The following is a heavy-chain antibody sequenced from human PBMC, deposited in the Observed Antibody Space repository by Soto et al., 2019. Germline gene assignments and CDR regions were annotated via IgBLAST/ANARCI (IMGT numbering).Heavy chain of an antibody. CDR3: ARALTGPDYYYYYMDV. Sequence: EVQLLESGGGLVKPGGSLRLSCAASGFTFSSYSMNWVRQAPGKGLEWVSSISSSSSYIYYADSVKGRFTISRDNAKNSLYLQMNSLRAEDTAVYYCARALTGPDYYYYYMDVWGKGTTVTVSS. CDR1: GFTFSSYS. CDR2: ISSSSSYI. V-gene: IGHV3-21*01. J-gene: IGHJ6*03.